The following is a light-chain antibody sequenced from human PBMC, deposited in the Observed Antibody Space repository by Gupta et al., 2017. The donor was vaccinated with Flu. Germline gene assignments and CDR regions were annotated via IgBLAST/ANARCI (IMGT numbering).Light chain of an antibody. CDR1: HGINNY. CDR3: QKSQNAPNT. V-gene: IGKV1-27*01. J-gene: IGKJ2*01. Sequence: PSSLAASVGDRVTITCRASHGINNYLAWYQQKPGKVPKLLIYAASTLQSGVPSRFIGSGSGTDFTLTISSLQPEDVATYSCQKSQNAPNTFGQGTKLEIK. CDR2: AAS.